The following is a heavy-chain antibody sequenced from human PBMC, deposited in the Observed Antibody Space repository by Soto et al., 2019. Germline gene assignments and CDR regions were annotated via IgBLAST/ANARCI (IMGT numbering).Heavy chain of an antibody. CDR3: AKRTNDRYYDSSGYYYFDY. J-gene: IGHJ4*02. CDR1: GFTFSSYA. D-gene: IGHD3-22*01. CDR2: ISGSGGST. V-gene: IGHV3-23*01. Sequence: VGSLRLSCAASGFTFSSYAMSWVRQAPGKGLEWVSAISGSGGSTYYADSVKGRFTISRDNSKNTLYLQMNSLRAEDTAVYYCAKRTNDRYYDSSGYYYFDYWGQGTLVTVS.